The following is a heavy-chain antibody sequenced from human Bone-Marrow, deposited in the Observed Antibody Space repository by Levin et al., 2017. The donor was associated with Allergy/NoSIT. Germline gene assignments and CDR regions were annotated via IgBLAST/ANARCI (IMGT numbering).Heavy chain of an antibody. Sequence: QPGESLKISCAASGFTFSSYGMHWVRQAPGKGLEWVAVIWYDGSDKYYVDSVKGRFTISRDNSKKTLYLQMNSLRAEDTAVYYCAKAVAGTGTPHLWGQGTLVTVSS. J-gene: IGHJ4*02. V-gene: IGHV3-33*06. D-gene: IGHD6-19*01. CDR3: AKAVAGTGTPHL. CDR2: IWYDGSDK. CDR1: GFTFSSYG.